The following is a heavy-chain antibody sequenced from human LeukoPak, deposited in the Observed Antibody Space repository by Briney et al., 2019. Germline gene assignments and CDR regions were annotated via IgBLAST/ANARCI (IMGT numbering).Heavy chain of an antibody. V-gene: IGHV4-30-4*01. CDR1: GGSISSGDYY. CDR3: ARPNSSYDAFDI. J-gene: IGHJ3*02. D-gene: IGHD3-22*01. CDR2: IYYGGST. Sequence: PSQTLSLTCTVSGGSISSGDYYWSWIRQPPGKGLEWIGYIYYGGSTYYNPSLKSRVTISVDTSKNQFSLKLSSVTAADTAVYYCARPNSSYDAFDIWGQGTMVTVSS.